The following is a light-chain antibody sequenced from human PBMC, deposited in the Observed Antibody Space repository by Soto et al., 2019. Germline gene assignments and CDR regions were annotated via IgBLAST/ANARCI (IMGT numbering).Light chain of an antibody. J-gene: IGLJ1*01. CDR1: SSDIGAYNY. CDR2: EVS. V-gene: IGLV2-14*01. CDR3: FSFTTDWTHV. Sequence: QSVLTQPASVSLSPGQSITISCTGSSSDIGAYNYVSWFQQYPGKAPKLIISEVSNRPSGVSNRFSGSKSGTAASLTISGLQTEDEADYFCFSFTTDWTHVFGTGTKVTVL.